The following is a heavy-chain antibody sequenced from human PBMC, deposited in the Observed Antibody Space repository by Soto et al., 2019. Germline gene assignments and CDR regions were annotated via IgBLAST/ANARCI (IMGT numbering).Heavy chain of an antibody. CDR3: SRGILV. Sequence: QVQLQESGPGLVKPSQTLSLTCTVSGGSINSGGYCWSWIRQHPGKGLEWIGCISYGGSTTYNAALTIRVTIPVDTSKNQFFLKLSSVTATETAVYYCSRGILVWGQGTLITVSS. V-gene: IGHV4-31*03. J-gene: IGHJ4*02. CDR2: ISYGGST. D-gene: IGHD5-18*01. CDR1: GGSINSGGYC.